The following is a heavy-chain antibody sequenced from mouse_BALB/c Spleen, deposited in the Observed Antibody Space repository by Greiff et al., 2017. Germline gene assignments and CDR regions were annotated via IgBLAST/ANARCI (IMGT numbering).Heavy chain of an antibody. CDR2: INPSSGYT. J-gene: IGHJ2*01. V-gene: IGHV1-4*02. Sequence: VKLQESAAELARPGASVKMSCKASGYTFTSYTMHWVKQRPGQGLEWIGYINPSSGYTEYNQKFKDKTTLTADKSSSTAYMQLSSLTSEDSAVYYCARKRYDGLDYWGHGTTLTVSS. CDR1: GYTFTSYT. D-gene: IGHD2-3*01. CDR3: ARKRYDGLDY.